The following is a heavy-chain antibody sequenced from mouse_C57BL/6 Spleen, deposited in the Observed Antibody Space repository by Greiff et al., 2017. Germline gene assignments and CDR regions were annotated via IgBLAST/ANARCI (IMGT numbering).Heavy chain of an antibody. D-gene: IGHD2-5*01. J-gene: IGHJ3*01. Sequence: QVQLQQPGAELVKPGASVKLSCKASGYTFTSYWMHWVKQRPGQGLEWIGMIHPNSGSTNYNEKFKGKATLPVDKSSSPAYMQLSSLPSEDSAVYYGARRLDSNYAWCAYWGKGTLVTVSA. CDR2: IHPNSGST. CDR3: ARRLDSNYAWCAY. CDR1: GYTFTSYW. V-gene: IGHV1-64*01.